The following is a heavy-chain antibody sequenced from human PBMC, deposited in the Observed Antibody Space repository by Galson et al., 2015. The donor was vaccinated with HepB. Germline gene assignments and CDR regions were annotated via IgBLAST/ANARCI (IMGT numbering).Heavy chain of an antibody. Sequence: SLRLSCAASGFTFSGSAMHWVRQASGKGLEWVGRIRSKANSYATAYAASVKGRFTISRDDSKNTAYLQMNSLKTEDTAVYYCTRRGAVNYDILTGYHLDDYWGQGTLVTVSS. CDR3: TRRGAVNYDILTGYHLDDY. CDR2: IRSKANSYAT. J-gene: IGHJ4*02. V-gene: IGHV3-73*01. CDR1: GFTFSGSA. D-gene: IGHD3-9*01.